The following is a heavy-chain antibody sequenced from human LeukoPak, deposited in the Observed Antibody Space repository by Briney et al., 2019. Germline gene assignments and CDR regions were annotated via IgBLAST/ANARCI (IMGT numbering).Heavy chain of an antibody. J-gene: IGHJ5*02. CDR3: ARLWIVATWFDA. V-gene: IGHV4-39*02. CDR2: IFYSGKT. Sequence: SETLSLTCTVSNCSMTSDSYYWAWVRQPPGMGLEWIGTIFYSGKTYYSASLKSRVTVSLDTSKKNFSLRLSSVTAADTAVYYCARLWIVATWFDAWGQGALVTVSS. D-gene: IGHD2-2*03. CDR1: NCSMTSDSYY.